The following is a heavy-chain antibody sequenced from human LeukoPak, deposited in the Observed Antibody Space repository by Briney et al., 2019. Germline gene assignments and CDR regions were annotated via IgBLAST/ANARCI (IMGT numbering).Heavy chain of an antibody. Sequence: GGSLRLSCAASGFTFSSYWMSWVRQAPGKGLEWVANIKQDGSGKYYVDSVKGRFTISRDNAKNSLYLQMNSLRAEDTAVYYCARVAIVVVPAALSYYYYYYMDVWGKGTTVTVSS. CDR2: IKQDGSGK. D-gene: IGHD2-2*01. V-gene: IGHV3-7*01. CDR3: ARVAIVVVPAALSYYYYYYMDV. CDR1: GFTFSSYW. J-gene: IGHJ6*03.